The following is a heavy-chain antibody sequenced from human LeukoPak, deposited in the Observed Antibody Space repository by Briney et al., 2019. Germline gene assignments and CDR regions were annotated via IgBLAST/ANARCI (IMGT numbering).Heavy chain of an antibody. CDR3: ARVPYYYDSSGYSGFDP. J-gene: IGHJ5*02. D-gene: IGHD3-22*01. Sequence: ASVKVSCKASGGTFSSYAISWVRQAPGQGLEWMGGIIPIFGTANYAQKFQGRVTITADKSTSTAYMELSSLRSEDTAVYYCARVPYYYDSSGYSGFDPWGQGTLVTVSS. V-gene: IGHV1-69*06. CDR2: IIPIFGTA. CDR1: GGTFSSYA.